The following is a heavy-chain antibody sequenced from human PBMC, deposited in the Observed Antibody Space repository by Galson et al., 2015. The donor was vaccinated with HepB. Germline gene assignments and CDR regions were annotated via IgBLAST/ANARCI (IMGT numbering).Heavy chain of an antibody. CDR2: INPNSGGT. CDR1: GYSFTGYY. D-gene: IGHD3-22*01. V-gene: IGHV1-2*04. CDR3: ARGGNYYDSSGYSVSHGMDV. J-gene: IGHJ6*02. Sequence: SCKASGYSFTGYYMHWVRQAPGQGLEWMGWINPNSGGTNYAQKFQGWVTMTRDTAITTAYMELSRLRSDDTAVYYCARGGNYYDSSGYSVSHGMDVWGQGTTVTVSS.